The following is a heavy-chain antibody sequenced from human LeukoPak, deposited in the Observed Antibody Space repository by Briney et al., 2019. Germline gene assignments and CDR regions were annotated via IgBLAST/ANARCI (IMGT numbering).Heavy chain of an antibody. D-gene: IGHD3-16*02. CDR1: GFTFSSYS. J-gene: IGHJ3*02. CDR3: AGYYDYVWGSYRPEDAFDI. V-gene: IGHV3-48*01. Sequence: GGSLRLSCAASGFTFSSYSMNWVRQAPGKGLEWVSYISSSSSTIYYADSVKGRFTISRDNARNTLYLQMNSLRAEDTAVYYCAGYYDYVWGSYRPEDAFDIWGQGTMVTVSS. CDR2: ISSSSSTI.